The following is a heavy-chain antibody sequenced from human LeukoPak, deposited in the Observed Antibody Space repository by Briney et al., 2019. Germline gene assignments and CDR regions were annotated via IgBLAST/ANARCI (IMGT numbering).Heavy chain of an antibody. CDR2: INTNTGNP. V-gene: IGHV7-4-1*02. CDR1: GYTFTSYG. J-gene: IGHJ1*01. CDR3: ARSVTPQYFQH. D-gene: IGHD4-17*01. Sequence: ASVNVSCKASGYTFTSYGMNWVRQAPGQGLEWMGWINTNTGNPTYAQGFTGRLVFSVDTSVSTAYLQISSLKAEDTAVYYCARSVTPQYFQHWGQGTLVTVSS.